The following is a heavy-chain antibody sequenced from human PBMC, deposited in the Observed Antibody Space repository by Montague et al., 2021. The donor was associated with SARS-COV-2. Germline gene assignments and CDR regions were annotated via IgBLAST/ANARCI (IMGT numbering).Heavy chain of an antibody. CDR2: INSDGSST. D-gene: IGHD3-3*01. CDR3: ARSIGAFWSGYEDYYPAMGV. J-gene: IGHJ6*02. CDR1: GFTFRSYW. V-gene: IGHV3-74*01. Sequence: SLRLSCAASGFTFRSYWMHWVRQAPGKGLVWVSRINSDGSSTGYADPVKGRFTISRDNAKNTLYLQMNSLRAEDAAVYYCARSIGAFWSGYEDYYPAMGVWGQGTTVTVSS.